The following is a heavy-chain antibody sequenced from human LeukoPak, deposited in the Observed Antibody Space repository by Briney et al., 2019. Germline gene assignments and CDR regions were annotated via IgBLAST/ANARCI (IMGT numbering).Heavy chain of an antibody. CDR3: TRDALYCYPSYYYMYV. D-gene: IGHD1-26*01. CDR2: IKKDGSDI. J-gene: IGHJ6*03. CDR1: GFTFNGFW. V-gene: IGHV3-7*01. Sequence: PGGSLRLSCAASGFTFNGFWMSWDSQAPGKGLECVANIKKDGSDIYYLGSVRGRFTISRDNAMNSLYLQMNSLRAEDTAVYYCTRDALYCYPSYYYMYVLGKGTTVTGSS.